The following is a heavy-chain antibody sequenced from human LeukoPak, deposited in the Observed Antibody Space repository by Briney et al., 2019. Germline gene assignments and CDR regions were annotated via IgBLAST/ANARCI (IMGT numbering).Heavy chain of an antibody. D-gene: IGHD6-13*01. V-gene: IGHV1-69*01. CDR1: GGTFSSYA. J-gene: IGHJ5*02. CDR3: AGAAAADLRFGWFDP. CDR2: IIPIFGTA. Sequence: SVKVSCKASGGTFSSYAISWVRQAPGQGLEWMGGIIPIFGTANYAQKFLGRVTITADESTSTAYMELSSLRSEDTAVYYCAGAAAADLRFGWFDPWGQGTLVTVSS.